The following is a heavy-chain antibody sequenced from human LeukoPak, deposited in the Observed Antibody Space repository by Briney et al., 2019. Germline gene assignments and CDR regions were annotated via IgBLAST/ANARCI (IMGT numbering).Heavy chain of an antibody. V-gene: IGHV3-30*02. CDR2: IRYDGGET. Sequence: GGSLRLSCAASGFTFNRRGMHWVRQAPGKGLEWVAFIRYDGGETFYADFVKGRFTISRDNAKTSLYLQMNSLRAEDMALYYCANRPDYDILTPIDYWGQGTLVTVSS. D-gene: IGHD3-9*01. J-gene: IGHJ4*02. CDR3: ANRPDYDILTPIDY. CDR1: GFTFNRRG.